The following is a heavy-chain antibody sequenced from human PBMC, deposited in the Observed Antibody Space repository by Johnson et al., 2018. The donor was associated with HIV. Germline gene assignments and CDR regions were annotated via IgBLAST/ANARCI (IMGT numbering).Heavy chain of an antibody. CDR2: TYDNGNII. J-gene: IGHJ3*01. CDR3: VRDTGYCSGGRCDDAFDV. CDR1: SNSW. D-gene: IGHD2-15*01. Sequence: SNSWMHWVRQAPGKGPVWVSGTYDNGNIINYADSVKGRFTISRDNAKNSLYLQMNSLRAEDTALYYCVRDTGYCSGGRCDDAFDVWGQGTVVTVSS. V-gene: IGHV3-74*01.